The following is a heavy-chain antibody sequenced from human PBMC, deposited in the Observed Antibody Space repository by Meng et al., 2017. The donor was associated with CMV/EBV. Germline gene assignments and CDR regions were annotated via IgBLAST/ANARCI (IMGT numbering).Heavy chain of an antibody. D-gene: IGHD2-15*01. CDR3: ARDDGSLDY. V-gene: IGHV1-2*02. CDR2: INPHSGGT. CDR1: GYTFTGYY. J-gene: IGHJ4*02. Sequence: VRLVQSGVEVKKPEASVKVPCKASGYTFTGYYMHWVRQAPGQGLEWMGWINPHSGGTNYAQKFQGRVTMTRETSISTAYMELSRLRSDDTAVYYCARDDGSLDYWGQGTLVTVSS.